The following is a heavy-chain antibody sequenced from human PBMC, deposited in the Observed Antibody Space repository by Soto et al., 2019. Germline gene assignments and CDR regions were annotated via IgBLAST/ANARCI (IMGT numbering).Heavy chain of an antibody. CDR1: GGSVTSGRYY. V-gene: IGHV4-61*01. J-gene: IGHJ4*02. CDR2: IYYTGRT. D-gene: IGHD6-19*01. CDR3: ARSGAGSGWL. Sequence: QVQLQESGPGLVKPLETLSLTCTVSGGSVTSGRYYWSWSRQPPGKGLEWIGYIYYTGRTSYSSSLKSRVTISVDTPENQFSLKLSSVTAADTAKYYCARSGAGSGWLGGQGTQVTVSS.